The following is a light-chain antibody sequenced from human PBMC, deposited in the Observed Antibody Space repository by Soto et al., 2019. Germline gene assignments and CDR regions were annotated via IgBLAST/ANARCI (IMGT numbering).Light chain of an antibody. CDR1: QSVSSS. CDR3: QHRRNWHLT. J-gene: IGKJ4*01. Sequence: EIVLTQSPATLSLSPGERATLSCRTSQSVSSSLAWYQQKPGQTPRHLIYDVSNRATGIPARFSGRGSGTGLTLTVNSLERVDFGVYYSQHRRNWHLTFGGGTKREIK. CDR2: DVS. V-gene: IGKV3-11*01.